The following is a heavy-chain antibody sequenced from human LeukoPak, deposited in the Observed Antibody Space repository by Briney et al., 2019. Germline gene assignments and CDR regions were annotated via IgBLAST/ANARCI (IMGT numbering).Heavy chain of an antibody. Sequence: GGSLRLSCPASGFSVSKNYMSWVRQAPGQGLEWVSVIYSGGNTYYAASVEGRFTISRDNSKNTLYLQLNSLRAEDTAVYYCASPTKERPYYYYGMDVWGQGTTVTVSS. CDR3: ASPTKERPYYYYGMDV. V-gene: IGHV3-66*01. D-gene: IGHD1-1*01. CDR1: GFSVSKNY. J-gene: IGHJ6*02. CDR2: IYSGGNT.